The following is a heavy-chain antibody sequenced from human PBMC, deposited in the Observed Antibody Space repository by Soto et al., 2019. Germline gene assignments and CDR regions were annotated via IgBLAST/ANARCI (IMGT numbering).Heavy chain of an antibody. CDR1: GFSLSPSAVG. CDR3: AHLNTRGYYFDS. Sequence: QITLKESGPTLVKPTQTLTLTCTFSGFSLSPSAVGVGWIRQPPGKALEWLALIYWNDDKRYSPSLKSRLTIIKDTSKSQVVLTMTNMDPVDTATYYCAHLNTRGYYFDSWGQGALITVSS. V-gene: IGHV2-5*01. D-gene: IGHD2-15*01. CDR2: IYWNDDK. J-gene: IGHJ4*02.